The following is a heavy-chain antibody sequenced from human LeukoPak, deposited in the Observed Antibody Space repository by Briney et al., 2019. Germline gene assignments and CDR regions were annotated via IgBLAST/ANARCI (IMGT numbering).Heavy chain of an antibody. CDR3: AKHVYGGNLLPET. CDR2: ISGSGGST. V-gene: IGHV3-23*01. J-gene: IGHJ4*02. CDR1: GFTFSSYA. D-gene: IGHD4-23*01. Sequence: PGGSLRLSCAASGFTFSSYAMSWVRQAPGKGLEWVSAISGSGGSTYYADSVKGRFTISRDNSKNTLYLQMNSLRAEDTAIYYCAKHVYGGNLLPETWGQGTLVTVPS.